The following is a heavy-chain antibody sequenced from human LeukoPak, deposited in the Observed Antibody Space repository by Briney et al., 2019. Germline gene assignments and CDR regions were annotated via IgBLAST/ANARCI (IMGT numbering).Heavy chain of an antibody. CDR3: ARGRYYYDSSGYYYYYYGMDV. V-gene: IGHV3-33*01. Sequence: PGGSLRLSCAASGFTFSSYGMHWVRQAPGKGLEWVAVIWYDGSNKYYADSVKGRFTISRDNSKNTLYLQMNSPRAEDTAVYYCARGRYYYDSSGYYYYYYGMDVWGQGTTVTVSS. CDR2: IWYDGSNK. J-gene: IGHJ6*02. CDR1: GFTFSSYG. D-gene: IGHD3-22*01.